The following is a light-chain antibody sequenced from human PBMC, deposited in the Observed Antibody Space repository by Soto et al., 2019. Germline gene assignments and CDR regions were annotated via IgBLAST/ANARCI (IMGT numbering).Light chain of an antibody. CDR3: QKYRISPLN. V-gene: IGKV3-20*01. Sequence: EIVLTQSPVTLSLSPGERATLSCRASQSVSSNYLAWYQHKPGQAPRLLMYGASSRATGTPDRFSGSGSGTDFTLTISRLEPEDFAVYYCQKYRISPLNCGQGKRREIK. CDR1: QSVSSNY. CDR2: GAS. J-gene: IGKJ5*01.